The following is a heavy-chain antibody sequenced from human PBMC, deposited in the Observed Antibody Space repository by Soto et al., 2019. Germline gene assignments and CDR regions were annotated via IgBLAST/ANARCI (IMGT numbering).Heavy chain of an antibody. CDR1: GFTFSSYS. D-gene: IGHD3-22*01. CDR3: ARDLGRTYYYDSSGYDY. J-gene: IGHJ4*02. CDR2: ISSSSSYI. V-gene: IGHV3-21*01. Sequence: WWSLRLCCSASGFTFSSYSMNWFRQAPGKGLEWVSSISSSSSYIYYADSVKGRFTISRDNAKNSLYLQMNSLRAEDTAVYYCARDLGRTYYYDSSGYDYWGQGTLVTVSS.